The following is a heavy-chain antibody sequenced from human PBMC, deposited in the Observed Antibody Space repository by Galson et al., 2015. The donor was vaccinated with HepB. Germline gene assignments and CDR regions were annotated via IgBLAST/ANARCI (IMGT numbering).Heavy chain of an antibody. CDR3: AGDYSSGWYTQGNY. CDR2: ISYDGSNK. D-gene: IGHD6-13*01. CDR1: GFTFRNHG. J-gene: IGHJ4*02. V-gene: IGHV3-30*12. Sequence: SLRLSCAASGFTFRNHGMHWVRQAPGKGLEWVAVISYDGSNKYYADSVKGRFTISRDNSKNTLYLQMNSLRAEDTAVYYCAGDYSSGWYTQGNYWGQGALVTGSS.